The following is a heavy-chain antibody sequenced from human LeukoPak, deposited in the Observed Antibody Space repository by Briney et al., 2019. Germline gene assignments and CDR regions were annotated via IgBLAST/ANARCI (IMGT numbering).Heavy chain of an antibody. J-gene: IGHJ5*02. CDR2: IKQDGSEK. V-gene: IGHV3-7*01. Sequence: GGSLRLSCAASGFTFSSYWMSWVRQAPGKGLEWVANIKQDGSEKYYVDSVKGRFTISRDNAKNSLYLQMNSLRAEDTAVYYCARVQTGPLIWGGYYSHENWFDPWGQGTLVTVSS. D-gene: IGHD3-3*01. CDR1: GFTFSSYW. CDR3: ARVQTGPLIWGGYYSHENWFDP.